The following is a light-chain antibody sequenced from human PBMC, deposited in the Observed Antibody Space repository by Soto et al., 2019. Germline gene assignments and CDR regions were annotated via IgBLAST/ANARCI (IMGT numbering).Light chain of an antibody. J-gene: IGKJ4*01. Sequence: DIPLGQSAASVSASVGVRVTITCRASLPISNYLAWYQQKPGKIPNLLIYAASTLQAGVPSRFSGSGSGTDFTLTISRLEPEDFAVYYCQQYGRSPLTFGGGTKVDIK. CDR1: LPISNY. V-gene: IGKV1-27*01. CDR3: QQYGRSPLT. CDR2: AAS.